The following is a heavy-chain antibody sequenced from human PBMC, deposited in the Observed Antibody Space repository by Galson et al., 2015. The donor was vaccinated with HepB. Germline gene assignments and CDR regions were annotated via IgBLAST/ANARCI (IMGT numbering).Heavy chain of an antibody. J-gene: IGHJ3*02. CDR2: IYPGDSDT. Sequence: QSGAEVKKPGESLKISCKASGFNFATYWVAWVRQMPGKGLEWMGIIYPGDSDTRYSPSFQGQVTISADKSISTAYLQWSSLKASDTAMYYCARRLSSYAFDIWGQGTMVTVSS. CDR3: ARRLSSYAFDI. D-gene: IGHD2-2*01. CDR1: GFNFATYW. V-gene: IGHV5-51*03.